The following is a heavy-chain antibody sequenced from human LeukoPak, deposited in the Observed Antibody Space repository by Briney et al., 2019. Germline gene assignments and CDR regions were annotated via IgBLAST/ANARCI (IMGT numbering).Heavy chain of an antibody. CDR1: GFTFSSYG. CDR3: AKDDSSGYYPTEFDY. V-gene: IGHV3-30*18. CDR2: ISYDGSNK. J-gene: IGHJ4*02. D-gene: IGHD3-22*01. Sequence: GGSLRLSCAASGFTFSSYGMHWVRQAPGKGLEWVAVISYDGSNKYYADSVKGRFTISRDNSKNTLYLQMNSLRAEDTAVYYCAKDDSSGYYPTEFDYWGQGTLVTVSS.